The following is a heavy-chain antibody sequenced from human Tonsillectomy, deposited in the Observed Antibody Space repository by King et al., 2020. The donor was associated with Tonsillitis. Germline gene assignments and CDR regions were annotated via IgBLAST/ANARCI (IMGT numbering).Heavy chain of an antibody. CDR1: GLTFSSYA. D-gene: IGHD3-22*01. CDR2: IYSGGSST. CDR3: ANGSWCLYYYNEDI. Sequence: VQLVESGGGLVQPGGSLRLSWAASGLTFSSYAMSWVRKAPGKGLEWVSVIYSGGSSTYYADSVKGRFTISRDNSKNTMYLQMNSLRAEDTAVYYCANGSWCLYYYNEDIWGQVTMVTVSS. J-gene: IGHJ3*02. V-gene: IGHV3-23*03.